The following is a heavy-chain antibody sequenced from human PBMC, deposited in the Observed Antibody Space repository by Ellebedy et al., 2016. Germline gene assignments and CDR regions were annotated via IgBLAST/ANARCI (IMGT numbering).Heavy chain of an antibody. CDR3: VRNRDIVLVTALYQYFDL. D-gene: IGHD2-21*02. CDR1: GFTFSDYY. CDR2: ISSSGDTM. V-gene: IGHV3-11*01. J-gene: IGHJ2*01. Sequence: GESLKISXAASGFTFSDYYMNWIRQAPGKGPEWVSYISSSGDTMYYTDSVKGRFTISRDNAKNSLFLQMNSLRAEDTAVYFCVRNRDIVLVTALYQYFDLWGRGTLVTVSS.